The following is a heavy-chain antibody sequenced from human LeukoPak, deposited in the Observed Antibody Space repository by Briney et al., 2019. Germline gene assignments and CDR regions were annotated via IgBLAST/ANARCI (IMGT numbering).Heavy chain of an antibody. V-gene: IGHV4-59*08. Sequence: SETLSLTCTVSGGSISSHYWSWIRQPPGKGLEWIGYIYSTGSANYNPSLKSRVTLSVDTAKNQFSLKLNSVTAADTAVYYCARGYDYVWGSYRSAGYYFDYWGQGTLVTVSS. D-gene: IGHD3-16*02. J-gene: IGHJ4*02. CDR3: ARGYDYVWGSYRSAGYYFDY. CDR2: IYSTGSA. CDR1: GGSISSHY.